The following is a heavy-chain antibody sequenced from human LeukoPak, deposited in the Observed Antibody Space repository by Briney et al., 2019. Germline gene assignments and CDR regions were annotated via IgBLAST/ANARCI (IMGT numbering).Heavy chain of an antibody. J-gene: IGHJ5*02. CDR3: ARVHSFLVDTAMANEKDNWFDP. CDR1: GYTFTSYG. Sequence: GASVKVSCKASGYTFTSYGISWVRQAPGQGLEWMGWISAYNGNTNYAQKLQGRVTMTTDTSTSTAYMELRSLRSDDTAVYYCARVHSFLVDTAMANEKDNWFDPWGQGTLVTVSS. CDR2: ISAYNGNT. D-gene: IGHD5-18*01. V-gene: IGHV1-18*04.